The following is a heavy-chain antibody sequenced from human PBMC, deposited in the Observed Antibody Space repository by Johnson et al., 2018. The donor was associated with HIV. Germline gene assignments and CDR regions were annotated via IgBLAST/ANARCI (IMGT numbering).Heavy chain of an antibody. J-gene: IGHJ3*02. D-gene: IGHD3-10*01. CDR2: IWYDGSQK. V-gene: IGHV3-33*01. CDR1: GFTFSSYG. Sequence: QVQLVESGGGVVQPGKSLRLSCAASGFTFSSYGMHWVRQAPGKGLEWVAVIWYDGSQKYYADSVKGRFTISRDNSKNTLYLQMNSLRAEDTAVYFCARDAVTVVRGVIYGWVVFDIWGQGTMVTVSS. CDR3: ARDAVTVVRGVIYGWVVFDI.